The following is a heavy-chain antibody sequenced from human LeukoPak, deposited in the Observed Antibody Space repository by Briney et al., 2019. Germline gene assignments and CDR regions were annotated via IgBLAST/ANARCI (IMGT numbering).Heavy chain of an antibody. CDR3: ARDRGYYDNLDAFDI. J-gene: IGHJ3*02. CDR1: GFTLSGYS. CDR2: ISSSSTTT. D-gene: IGHD3-22*01. Sequence: PGGSLRLSCAASGFTLSGYSMNWVRQAPGKGLEWVSYISSSSTTTYYADSVKGRFTISRDNAKNSLYLQMNSLRAEDTAVYYCARDRGYYDNLDAFDILGQGTMVTVSS. V-gene: IGHV3-48*01.